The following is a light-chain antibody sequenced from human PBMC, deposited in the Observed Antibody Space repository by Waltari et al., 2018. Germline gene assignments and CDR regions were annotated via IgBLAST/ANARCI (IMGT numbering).Light chain of an antibody. CDR1: NSNLGHNA. CDR3: EAWDDTLNGVV. V-gene: IGLV1-36*01. J-gene: IGLJ3*02. CDR2: YDN. Sequence: QSVLTQPPSASEAPRQWVTIPCSGRNSNLGHNAVNWYQKLPGKAPKLLIYYDNLLLPGVSDRFSGSKSDTSASLAISGLQSEDEADYYCEAWDDTLNGVVFGGGTKLTVL.